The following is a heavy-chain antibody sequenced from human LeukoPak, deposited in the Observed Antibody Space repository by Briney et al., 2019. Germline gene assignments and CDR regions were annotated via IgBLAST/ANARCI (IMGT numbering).Heavy chain of an antibody. CDR2: VYYTGST. V-gene: IGHV4-59*01. Sequence: SETLSLTCTVSAGSISSYYWPWLRQPPGKGLECIGYVYYTGSTYYNPSLKSRVTISVDTSKNQFSLKLNSVPAADTAVYYCARDSSTVTTRHFDYWGQGTLVTVSS. CDR1: AGSISSYY. J-gene: IGHJ4*02. CDR3: ARDSSTVTTRHFDY. D-gene: IGHD4-17*01.